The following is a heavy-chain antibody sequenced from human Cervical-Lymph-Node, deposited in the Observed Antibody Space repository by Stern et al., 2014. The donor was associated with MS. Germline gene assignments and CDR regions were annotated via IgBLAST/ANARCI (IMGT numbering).Heavy chain of an antibody. CDR3: ARGNGSGSFPGGYYYYYYGMDV. J-gene: IGHJ6*02. V-gene: IGHV4-59*01. D-gene: IGHD3-10*01. CDR1: GGSISSYY. Sequence: QLQLQESGPGLVKPSETLSLTCTVSGGSISSYYWSWIRQPPGKGLEWIGYIYYSGSTNYNPSLKSRVTISVDTSKNQFSLKLSSVTAADTAVYYCARGNGSGSFPGGYYYYYYGMDVWGQGTTVTVSS. CDR2: IYYSGST.